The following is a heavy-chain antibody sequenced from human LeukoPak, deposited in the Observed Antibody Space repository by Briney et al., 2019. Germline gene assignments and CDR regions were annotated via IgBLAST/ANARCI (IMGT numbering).Heavy chain of an antibody. V-gene: IGHV4-4*07. D-gene: IGHD6-19*01. J-gene: IGHJ4*02. CDR3: ARVYYSSGWYVFDY. CDR1: GGSISSYY. CDR2: IYTSGST. Sequence: PSETLSLTCTVSGGSISSYYWSWIRQPAGKGLEWIGRIYTSGSTNYNPSLKSRVTMSVDTSKNQFSLKLSSVTAADTAVYYCARVYYSSGWYVFDYWGQGTLVTASS.